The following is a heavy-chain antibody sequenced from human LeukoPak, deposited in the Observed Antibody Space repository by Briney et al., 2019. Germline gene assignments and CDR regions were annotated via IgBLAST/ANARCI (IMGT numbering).Heavy chain of an antibody. V-gene: IGHV4-39*07. D-gene: IGHD3-3*01. J-gene: IGHJ4*02. CDR1: GGSISSSSYY. CDR3: ARGAYYDFWSGFSSWFDY. CDR2: INHSGST. Sequence: SETLSLTCTVSGGSISSSSYYWSWIRQPPGKGLEWIGEINHSGSTNYNPSLKSRVTISVDTSKNQFSLKLSSVTAADTAVYYCARGAYYDFWSGFSSWFDYWGQGTLVTVSS.